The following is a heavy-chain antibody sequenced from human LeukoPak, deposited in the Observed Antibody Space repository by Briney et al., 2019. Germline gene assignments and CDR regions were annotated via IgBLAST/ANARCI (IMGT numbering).Heavy chain of an antibody. V-gene: IGHV4-61*02. CDR2: IYTSEST. CDR1: GGSISSGSYY. D-gene: IGHD5-18*01. J-gene: IGHJ4*02. Sequence: PSETLSLTCTVSGGSISSGSYYWSWIRQPAGKGLEWIGRIYTSESTNYNPSLKSRVTISVDTSKNQFSLKLSSVTAADTAVYYCARGGYSYGWHPFDYWGQGTLVTVSS. CDR3: ARGGYSYGWHPFDY.